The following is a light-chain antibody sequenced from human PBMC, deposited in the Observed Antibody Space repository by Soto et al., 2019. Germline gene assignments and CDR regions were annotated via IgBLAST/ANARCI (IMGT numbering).Light chain of an antibody. CDR3: LQYDTSPLT. Sequence: DIVLTQSPGTLSLSPGDRATLSCRASQRITNNALAWFQQKPGQSPRLLIYDVATKAAGTPDRFGGSGSGTDFTLTISSLEPEDFAIYHCLQYDTSPLTFGGGTKLEI. V-gene: IGKV3-20*01. CDR2: DVA. J-gene: IGKJ4*01. CDR1: QRITNNA.